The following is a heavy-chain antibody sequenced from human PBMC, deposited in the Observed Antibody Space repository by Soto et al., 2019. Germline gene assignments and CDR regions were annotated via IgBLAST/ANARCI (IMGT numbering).Heavy chain of an antibody. J-gene: IGHJ5*02. Sequence: QVQLVQSGAEVKKPGASVKVSCKASGYTFTSYGISWVRQAPGQGLEWMGWIGAYNGNTNYAQKLQGRVTMTTDTSTSTAYMELRSLRSDDTAVYYCARDSSTIFGVVIIRGGTIDPWGQGTLVTVSS. CDR2: IGAYNGNT. CDR3: ARDSSTIFGVVIIRGGTIDP. D-gene: IGHD3-3*01. V-gene: IGHV1-18*04. CDR1: GYTFTSYG.